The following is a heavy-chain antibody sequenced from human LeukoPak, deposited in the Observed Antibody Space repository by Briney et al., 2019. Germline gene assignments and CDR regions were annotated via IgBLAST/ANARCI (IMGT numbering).Heavy chain of an antibody. Sequence: SVKVSCKASGGTFSSYAISWVRQAPGQGLEWMGRIIPILGIANYAQKFQGRVTMTRDTSTSTVYMELSSLRSEDTAVYYCARGKWNAHFDYWGQGTLVTVSS. D-gene: IGHD1-1*01. CDR2: IIPILGIA. J-gene: IGHJ4*02. V-gene: IGHV1-69*04. CDR3: ARGKWNAHFDY. CDR1: GGTFSSYA.